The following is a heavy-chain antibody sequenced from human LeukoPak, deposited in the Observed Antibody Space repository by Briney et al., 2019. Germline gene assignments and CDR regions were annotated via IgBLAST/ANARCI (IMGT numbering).Heavy chain of an antibody. D-gene: IGHD3-10*01. CDR3: ARSDGYGLVGI. CDR1: GASISIGSNY. CDR2: IYSSGST. Sequence: SETLSLTCSVSGASISIGSNYCGWIRQPPGKTLEWIGSIYSSGSTYDNPSRKSRVIIIIDTPKNHFSLTLSSVTAADTAVYYCARSDGYGLVGIWGQGTMVTVSS. J-gene: IGHJ3*02. V-gene: IGHV4-39*07.